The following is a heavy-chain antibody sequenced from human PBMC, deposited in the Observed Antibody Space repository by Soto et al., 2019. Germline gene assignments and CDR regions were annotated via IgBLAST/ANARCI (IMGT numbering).Heavy chain of an antibody. D-gene: IGHD3-3*01. V-gene: IGHV1-3*01. Sequence: ASVKVSCKASGYTFTSYAMHWVRQAPGQRLEWIGWINAGNGNTKYSLKFQGRVTITRDTSASTAYMELSSLRSEDTAVYYCARDSNYDFWSGPQGMDVWGQGTTVTVSS. J-gene: IGHJ6*02. CDR2: INAGNGNT. CDR3: ARDSNYDFWSGPQGMDV. CDR1: GYTFTSYA.